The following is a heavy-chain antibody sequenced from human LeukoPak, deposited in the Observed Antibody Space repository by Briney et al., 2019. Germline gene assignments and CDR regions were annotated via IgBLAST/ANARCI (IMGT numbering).Heavy chain of an antibody. D-gene: IGHD5-12*01. V-gene: IGHV4-4*02. CDR3: ASDIVATKGRAFDI. J-gene: IGHJ3*02. CDR1: GGSISSSNW. Sequence: NPSATLSLTCAVSGGSISSSNWRSWVRQPPGKGLEWIGEIYHSGSTNYNPSLKSRVTISVDKSKNQFSLKLSSVTAADTAVYYCASDIVATKGRAFDIWGQGTMVTVSS. CDR2: IYHSGST.